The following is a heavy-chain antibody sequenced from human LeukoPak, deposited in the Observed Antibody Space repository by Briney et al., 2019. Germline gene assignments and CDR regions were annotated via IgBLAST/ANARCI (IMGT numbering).Heavy chain of an antibody. CDR2: IYCDDDK. Sequence: SGPTLVKPTQTLTLTCTFSGFSLSTSGVGVAWIRQPPGKALEWLALIYCDDDKRYSPSLKSRITITKDTSKNQVVLTMTNMDPVDTATYYCARYDYGDSPTVDYFDYWGQGTLVTVSS. D-gene: IGHD4-17*01. V-gene: IGHV2-5*02. J-gene: IGHJ4*02. CDR1: GFSLSTSGVG. CDR3: ARYDYGDSPTVDYFDY.